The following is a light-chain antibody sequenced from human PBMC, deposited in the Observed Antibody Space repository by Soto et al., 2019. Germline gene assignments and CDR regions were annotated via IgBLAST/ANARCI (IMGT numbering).Light chain of an antibody. J-gene: IGKJ1*01. Sequence: EIVLTQSPGTLSLSPGERATLSCRASQSLSASYLAWYQQKPGQAPRLLIYGASSRATGIPDRFSASGSGTDFTLTISRLEPEDFAVYYCHQRQSWPRTFGQGTKVDIK. CDR2: GAS. CDR3: HQRQSWPRT. V-gene: IGKV3-20*01. CDR1: QSLSASY.